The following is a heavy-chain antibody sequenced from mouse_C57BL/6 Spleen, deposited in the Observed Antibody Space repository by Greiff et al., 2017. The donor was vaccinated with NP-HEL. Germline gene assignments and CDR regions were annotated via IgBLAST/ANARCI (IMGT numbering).Heavy chain of an antibody. Sequence: QVQLQQSGAELMKPGASVKLSCKATGYTFTGYWIEWVKQRPGHGLEWIGEILPGSGSTNYNGKFKGKATFTADTSSNTAYMQLSSLTTEDSAIYYYARRDGWFAYWGKGTLVTVSA. CDR1: GYTFTGYW. J-gene: IGHJ3*01. V-gene: IGHV1-9*01. CDR2: ILPGSGST. D-gene: IGHD3-3*01. CDR3: ARRDGWFAY.